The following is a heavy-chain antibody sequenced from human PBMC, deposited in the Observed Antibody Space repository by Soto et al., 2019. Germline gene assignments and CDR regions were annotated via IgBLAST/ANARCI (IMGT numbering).Heavy chain of an antibody. D-gene: IGHD3-9*01. Sequence: ASVKVSCKASGYTFTSYFLHWVRQAPGQGLEWMGIINPGAGSTTYAQNFQGRVTMTSDTSTSTVFMELSSLRSDDTAVYYCARVTVNDVLAGPFDYWGQGTLVTVSS. CDR2: INPGAGST. J-gene: IGHJ4*02. CDR3: ARVTVNDVLAGPFDY. V-gene: IGHV1-46*03. CDR1: GYTFTSYF.